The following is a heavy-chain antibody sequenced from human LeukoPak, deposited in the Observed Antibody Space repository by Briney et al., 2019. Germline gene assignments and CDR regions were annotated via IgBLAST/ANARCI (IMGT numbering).Heavy chain of an antibody. CDR3: SRNGLVDFDY. J-gene: IGHJ4*02. CDR1: GFAFDDFA. CDR2: IRRRAYGGAA. V-gene: IGHV3-49*04. Sequence: GGSLRLSCTTSGFAFDDFAMSWVRQPAGKGLEWVGFIRRRAYGGAAEYAASVKGRFIISRDDSKGIAYLQMNSLKTEGTAVYYCSRNGLVDFDYWGQGSRVIVSP.